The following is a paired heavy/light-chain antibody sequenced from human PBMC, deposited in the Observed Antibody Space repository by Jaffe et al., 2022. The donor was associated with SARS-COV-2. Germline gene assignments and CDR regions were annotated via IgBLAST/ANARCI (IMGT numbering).Heavy chain of an antibody. Sequence: QVQLVQSGAEVKKSGASVKVSCKASGYTFTSYGISWVRQAPGQGLEWMGWISAYKGNTNIAQKLQGRVTMTTDTSTSTAYMELRSLRSDDTAVYYCARELGDYSNYWFDPWGQGTLVTVSS. CDR2: ISAYKGNT. CDR3: ARELGDYSNYWFDP. CDR1: GYTFTSYG. D-gene: IGHD4-4*01. V-gene: IGHV1-18*01. J-gene: IGHJ5*02.
Light chain of an antibody. V-gene: IGLV3-21*02. CDR1: NIGSKN. J-gene: IGLJ1*01. Sequence: SYVLGQPPSVSVAPGQTARITCGGNNIGSKNVHWYQQKPGQAPVLVVYDDSDRPSGIPERFSGSNSGNTATLTISRVEAGDEADYYCQVWDSSSDHPVFGTGTKVTVL. CDR3: QVWDSSSDHPV. CDR2: DDS.